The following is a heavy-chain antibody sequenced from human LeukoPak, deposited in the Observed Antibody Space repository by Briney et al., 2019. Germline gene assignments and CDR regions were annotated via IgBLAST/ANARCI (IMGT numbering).Heavy chain of an antibody. J-gene: IGHJ6*03. CDR3: ARDPSGWSNYYYMDV. CDR1: GFTFSSYS. D-gene: IGHD3-3*01. Sequence: GGSLRLSCAASGFTFSSYSMNWVRQAPGKGLEWVSYISSSSSTIYYADSVKGRFTISRDNAKNSLYLQMNSLRAEDTAVYYCARDPSGWSNYYYMDVWGKGTTVTVPS. CDR2: ISSSSSTI. V-gene: IGHV3-48*01.